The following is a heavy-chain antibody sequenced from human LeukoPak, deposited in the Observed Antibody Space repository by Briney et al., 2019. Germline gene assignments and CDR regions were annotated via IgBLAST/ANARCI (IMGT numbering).Heavy chain of an antibody. CDR3: ARGGLDTFDI. CDR1: GFTFSDYY. J-gene: IGHJ3*02. D-gene: IGHD2-15*01. CDR2: ISGSNGYT. Sequence: GGSLRLSCAASGFTFSDYYMSWVRQAPGKGLEWVSYISGSNGYTNYADSVKGRFTISRDYAKNSLYLQMNSLRAEDTAVYYCARGGLDTFDIWGQGTMVTVS. V-gene: IGHV3-11*06.